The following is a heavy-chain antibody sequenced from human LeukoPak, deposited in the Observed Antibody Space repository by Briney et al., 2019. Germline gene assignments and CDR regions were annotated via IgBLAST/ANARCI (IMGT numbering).Heavy chain of an antibody. J-gene: IGHJ4*02. Sequence: KPSETLSLICTVSGGSLGNYYWSWIRQPAEKGLEWIGRIYPTGHTHYNPSLKSRVTMPVDTSKNQFSLRLTSVTAADTAVYYCARITDPDYRSGWSGSDHWGRGTQVTVSA. CDR3: ARITDPDYRSGWSGSDH. V-gene: IGHV4-4*07. D-gene: IGHD6-19*01. CDR1: GGSLGNYY. CDR2: IYPTGHT.